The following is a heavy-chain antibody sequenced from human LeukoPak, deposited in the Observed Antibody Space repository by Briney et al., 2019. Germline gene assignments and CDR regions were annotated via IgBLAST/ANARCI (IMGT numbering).Heavy chain of an antibody. CDR2: IYSGGST. CDR3: AKDRLYSSGWSYFDF. Sequence: GGSLRLSCAASGFTVSSNYMSWVRQAPGKGLEWVSVIYSGGSTYYADSVKGRFTISRDNSKNTLYLQMNSLRAEDTAVYYCAKDRLYSSGWSYFDFWGQGTLVTVSS. D-gene: IGHD6-19*01. J-gene: IGHJ4*02. V-gene: IGHV3-66*01. CDR1: GFTVSSNY.